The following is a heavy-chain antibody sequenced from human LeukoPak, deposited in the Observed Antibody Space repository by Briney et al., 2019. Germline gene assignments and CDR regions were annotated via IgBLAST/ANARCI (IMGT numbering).Heavy chain of an antibody. CDR1: GFTFSDYY. V-gene: IGHV3-11*06. CDR3: ARSSTMVRGVINPFDY. J-gene: IGHJ4*02. Sequence: PGGSLRLSCAASGFTFSDYYMSWIRQAPGKWRERVSYISSSSSYTNYADSVKGRFTISRDNAKNSLYLQMNSLRAEDTAVYYCARSSTMVRGVINPFDYWGQGTLVTVSS. CDR2: ISSSSSYT. D-gene: IGHD3-10*01.